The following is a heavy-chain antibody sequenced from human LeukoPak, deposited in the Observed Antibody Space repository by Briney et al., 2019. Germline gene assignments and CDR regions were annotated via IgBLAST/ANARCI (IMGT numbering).Heavy chain of an antibody. Sequence: GGSLRLSCAASRFTFSSYSMNWVRQAPGRGLEWVSYISSSSSAIYYADSVKGRFTISRDNAKNSLYLQMNSLRAEDTAVYYCAKDPAGATTSSFDYWGQGTLVTVSS. J-gene: IGHJ4*02. CDR3: AKDPAGATTSSFDY. CDR1: RFTFSSYS. V-gene: IGHV3-48*04. CDR2: ISSSSSAI. D-gene: IGHD1-26*01.